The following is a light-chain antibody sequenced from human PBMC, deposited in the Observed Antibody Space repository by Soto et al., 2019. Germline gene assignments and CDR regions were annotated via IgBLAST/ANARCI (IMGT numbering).Light chain of an antibody. CDR3: QKCGIAPFS. CDR1: QGINNF. CDR2: AAS. J-gene: IGKJ4*01. V-gene: IGKV1-9*01. Sequence: IQLTQSPSSLSASVGDRVTITCRASQGINNFLAWYQQKPGKAPELLIYAASTLQSGVPSRFSGSGSGTNFTRTISSLQSEDFATYYWQKCGIAPFSFGGGTKVDIK.